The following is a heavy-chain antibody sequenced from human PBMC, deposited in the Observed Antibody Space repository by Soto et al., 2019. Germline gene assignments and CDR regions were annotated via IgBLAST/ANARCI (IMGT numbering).Heavy chain of an antibody. CDR2: IYYSGST. V-gene: IGHV4-39*01. Sequence: SETLSLTCTVSGGSISSSSYYWGWIRQPPGKGLEWIGSIYYSGSTYYNPSLKSRVTISVDTSKNQFSLKLSSVTAADTAVYYCARRLVRGHNWFDPWGQGTLVTVSS. J-gene: IGHJ5*02. CDR1: GGSISSSSYY. CDR3: ARRLVRGHNWFDP. D-gene: IGHD3-10*01.